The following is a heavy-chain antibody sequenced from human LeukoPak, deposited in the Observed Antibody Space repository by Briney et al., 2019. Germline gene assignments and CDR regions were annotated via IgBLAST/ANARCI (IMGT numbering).Heavy chain of an antibody. Sequence: GGSLRLSCAASGFTFSSYGMHWVRQAPGKGLEWVAFIRYDGSNKYYADSVKGRFTISRDNSKNTLYLQMNSLRAEDTAVYYCAKGSQLLGRNNYFDYWGQGTLVTVSS. V-gene: IGHV3-30*02. J-gene: IGHJ4*02. CDR2: IRYDGSNK. D-gene: IGHD2-2*01. CDR3: AKGSQLLGRNNYFDY. CDR1: GFTFSSYG.